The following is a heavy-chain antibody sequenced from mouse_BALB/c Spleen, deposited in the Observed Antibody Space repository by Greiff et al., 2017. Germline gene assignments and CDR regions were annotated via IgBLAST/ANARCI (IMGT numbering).Heavy chain of an antibody. CDR2: ISSGGGST. J-gene: IGHJ1*01. CDR1: GFAFSSYD. Sequence: EVMLVESGGGLVKPGGSLKLSCAASGFAFSSYDMSWVRQTPEKRLEWVAYISSGGGSTYYPDTVKGRFTISRDNAKNTLYLQMSSLKSEDTAMYYCARHDYGNSYWYFDVWGAGTTVTVSS. V-gene: IGHV5-12-1*01. D-gene: IGHD2-1*01. CDR3: ARHDYGNSYWYFDV.